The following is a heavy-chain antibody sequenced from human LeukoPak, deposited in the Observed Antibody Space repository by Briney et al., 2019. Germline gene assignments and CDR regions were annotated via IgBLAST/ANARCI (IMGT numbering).Heavy chain of an antibody. J-gene: IGHJ3*02. D-gene: IGHD6-25*01. CDR2: IIPIFGTA. V-gene: IGHV1-69*01. Sequence: GSSVKVSCKASGGTFSSYAISWVRQAPGQGLEWMGGIIPIFGTANYAQKFQGRVTITADESTSTAYLELSSLRSEDTAMYYCASSVDVDAFDIWGQGTMVTVSS. CDR3: ASSVDVDAFDI. CDR1: GGTFSSYA.